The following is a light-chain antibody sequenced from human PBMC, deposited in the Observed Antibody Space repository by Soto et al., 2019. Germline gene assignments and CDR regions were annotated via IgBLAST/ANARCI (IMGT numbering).Light chain of an antibody. CDR1: QRINNKS. CDR2: DAS. J-gene: IGKJ1*01. Sequence: EIVLTQSPGTLSLSPGERATLSCRARQRINNKSLGWYQQKPGKAPRLLIYDASNRATGIPDRFSGSGSGTDFTLTISRLEPEDFAVYYCQQRGGSPPTWTFGQGTKVDIK. V-gene: IGKV3-20*01. CDR3: QQRGGSPPTWT.